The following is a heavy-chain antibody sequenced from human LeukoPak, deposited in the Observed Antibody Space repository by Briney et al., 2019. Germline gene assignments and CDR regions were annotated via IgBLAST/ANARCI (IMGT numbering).Heavy chain of an antibody. CDR2: IYYSGST. Sequence: SETLSLTCTVSGVSVSSGSYYWSWIRQPPGKGLEWIGYIYYSGSTNYNPSLKSRVTISVDTSKNQFSLKLSSVTAADTAVYYCARDRTSFLFDPWGQGTLVTVSS. V-gene: IGHV4-61*01. D-gene: IGHD3-16*02. CDR3: ARDRTSFLFDP. J-gene: IGHJ5*02. CDR1: GVSVSSGSYY.